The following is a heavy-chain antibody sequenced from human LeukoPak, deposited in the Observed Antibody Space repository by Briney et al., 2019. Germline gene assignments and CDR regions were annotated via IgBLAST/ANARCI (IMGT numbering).Heavy chain of an antibody. CDR1: GYTFTGYY. CDR2: INPNSGGT. V-gene: IGHV1-2*02. CDR3: ATDLEWLVLRYYFDY. J-gene: IGHJ4*02. D-gene: IGHD6-19*01. Sequence: GASVKVSCKASGYTFTGYYMHWVRQAPGQGLEWMGWINPNSGGTNYAQKFQGRVTMTRDTSISTAYMELSRLRSDDTAVYYCATDLEWLVLRYYFDYWGQGTLVTVSS.